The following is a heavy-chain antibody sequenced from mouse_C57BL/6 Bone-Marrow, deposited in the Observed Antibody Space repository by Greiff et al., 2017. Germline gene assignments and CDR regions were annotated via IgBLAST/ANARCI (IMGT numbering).Heavy chain of an antibody. Sequence: VQLQQPGAELVKPGASVTLSCKASGSTFTSYWMPWVKQRPGPGLEWIGKIDPSVSYTNYTQKFKGKATLTVDKSSSTAYMELRSLTSEDSAVYFCARDYYGNYERFAYWGQGTLVTVSA. V-gene: IGHV1-50*01. CDR1: GSTFTSYW. CDR2: IDPSVSYT. J-gene: IGHJ3*01. D-gene: IGHD2-1*01. CDR3: ARDYYGNYERFAY.